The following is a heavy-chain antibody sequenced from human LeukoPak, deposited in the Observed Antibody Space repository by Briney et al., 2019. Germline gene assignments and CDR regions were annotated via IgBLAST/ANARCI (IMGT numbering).Heavy chain of an antibody. CDR2: MNPNSGNT. CDR3: AGSRRRLHSSGWFPLGY. CDR1: GYTFTSYD. V-gene: IGHV1-8*01. D-gene: IGHD6-19*01. J-gene: IGHJ4*02. Sequence: ASVKVSCKASGYTFTSYDINWVRQATGQGLEWMGWMNPNSGNTGYAQKFQGRVTMTRNTSISTAYMELSSLRSEDTAVYYCAGSRRRLHSSGWFPLGYWGQGTLVTVSS.